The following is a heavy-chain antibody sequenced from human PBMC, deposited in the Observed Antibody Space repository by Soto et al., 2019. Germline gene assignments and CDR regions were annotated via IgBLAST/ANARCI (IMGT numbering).Heavy chain of an antibody. CDR2: ISYDGSNK. CDR3: AKKMYIKEYGSGSYRNYGMDV. J-gene: IGHJ6*02. V-gene: IGHV3-30*18. CDR1: GFTFSSYG. Sequence: GGSLRLSCAASGFTFSSYGMHWVRQAPGKGLEWVAVISYDGSNKYYADSVKGRFTISRDNSKNTLYLQMNSLRAEDTAVYYCAKKMYIKEYGSGSYRNYGMDVWGQGTTVTVSS. D-gene: IGHD3-10*01.